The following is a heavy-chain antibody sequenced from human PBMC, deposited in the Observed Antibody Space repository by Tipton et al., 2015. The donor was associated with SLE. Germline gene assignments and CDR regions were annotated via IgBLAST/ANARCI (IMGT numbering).Heavy chain of an antibody. CDR1: GGSLTGDY. Sequence: TLSLTCTVSGGSLTGDYWSWIRQPPGKGLEWIGYIFYSGSTNYNPSLESRVTISVDTSKNQFSLKLSSVTAADTAVYYCARDRGVYWYFDLWGRGTLVTVSS. J-gene: IGHJ2*01. D-gene: IGHD2-8*01. V-gene: IGHV4-59*12. CDR3: ARDRGVYWYFDL. CDR2: IFYSGST.